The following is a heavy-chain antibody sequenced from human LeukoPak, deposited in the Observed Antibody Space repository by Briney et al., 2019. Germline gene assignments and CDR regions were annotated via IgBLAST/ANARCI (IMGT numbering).Heavy chain of an antibody. CDR3: ATEHPKLGGRGQLLTPLFY. Sequence: GASVKVSCKASGYTFTSYYMHWVRQAPGQGLEWMGIINPSGGSTSYAQKFQGRVTMTRDTSTSTVYMELSSLRSEDTAVYYCATEHPKLGGRGQLLTPLFYWGQGTLVTVSS. D-gene: IGHD2-2*01. CDR2: INPSGGST. J-gene: IGHJ4*02. V-gene: IGHV1-46*01. CDR1: GYTFTSYY.